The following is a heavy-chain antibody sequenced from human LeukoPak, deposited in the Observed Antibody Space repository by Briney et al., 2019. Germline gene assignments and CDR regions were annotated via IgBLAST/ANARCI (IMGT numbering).Heavy chain of an antibody. D-gene: IGHD5-18*01. CDR1: GFSFNYNA. V-gene: IGHV3-23*01. Sequence: GGSLRLSCAASGFSFNYNAMSWVRQAPGKGLEWVSGISGSGGRTFYADAVKGRFTISRDNSKNTLYLHMNNLRDDDTAVYYCAKDIWGGAAMVFDYWGQGTLVTVSS. J-gene: IGHJ4*02. CDR3: AKDIWGGAAMVFDY. CDR2: ISGSGGRT.